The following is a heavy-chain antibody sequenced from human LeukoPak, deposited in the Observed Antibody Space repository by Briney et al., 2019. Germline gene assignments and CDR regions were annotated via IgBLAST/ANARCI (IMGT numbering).Heavy chain of an antibody. CDR2: IIPIFGTA. V-gene: IGHV1-69*01. CDR3: ARDLYASYYYGMDV. Sequence: SVKVSCRASGGTFSSYAISWVRQAPGQGLEWMGGIIPIFGTANYAQKFQGRVTITADESTSTAYMELSSLRSEDTAVYHCARDLYASYYYGMDVWGKGTTVTVSS. J-gene: IGHJ6*04. D-gene: IGHD3-16*01. CDR1: GGTFSSYA.